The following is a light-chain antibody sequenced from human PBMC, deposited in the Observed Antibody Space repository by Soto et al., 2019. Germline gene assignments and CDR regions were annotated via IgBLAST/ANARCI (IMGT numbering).Light chain of an antibody. CDR2: AAS. V-gene: IGKV3-20*01. J-gene: IGKJ2*01. Sequence: EIVLTQSPGTLSLSPGERATLSCRASLSVSSTFVAWYQQKPGQAPRLLIYAASSRATGVPDRFSGSGSGTDFTLTISRLEPEDFAVYYCQQYGTSPPVTFGQGTKLEIK. CDR3: QQYGTSPPVT. CDR1: LSVSSTF.